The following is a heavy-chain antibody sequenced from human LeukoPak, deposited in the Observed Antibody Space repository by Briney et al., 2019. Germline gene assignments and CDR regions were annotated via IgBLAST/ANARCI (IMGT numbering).Heavy chain of an antibody. J-gene: IGHJ4*02. CDR1: GFTFNSYG. CDR3: ARLGFGELFRIDY. D-gene: IGHD3-10*01. V-gene: IGHV3-21*01. Sequence: GGSLRLSCAASGFTFNSYGMNWVRQAPGKGLEWASSISSSSSYIYYADSVKGRFTISRDNAKNSLYLQMNSLRAEDTAVYYCARLGFGELFRIDYWGQGTLVTVSS. CDR2: ISSSSSYI.